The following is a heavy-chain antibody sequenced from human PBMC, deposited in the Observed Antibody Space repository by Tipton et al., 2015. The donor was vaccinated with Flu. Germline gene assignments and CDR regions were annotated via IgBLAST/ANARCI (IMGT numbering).Heavy chain of an antibody. CDR3: SRSTYYYGSGSLDY. D-gene: IGHD3-10*01. CDR1: GYSISSGYY. V-gene: IGHV4-38-2*01. Sequence: TLSLTCAVSGYSISSGYYWGWIRQPPGKGLEWIGSISHSGSTYYKPSLKSRVTISLDTFQNQFSLNLNSVTAADTAVYYCSRSTYYYGSGSLDYWGQGTLVTVSS. CDR2: ISHSGST. J-gene: IGHJ4*02.